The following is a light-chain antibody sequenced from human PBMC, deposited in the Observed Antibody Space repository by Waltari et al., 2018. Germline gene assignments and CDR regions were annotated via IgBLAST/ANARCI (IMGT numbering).Light chain of an antibody. V-gene: IGKV1-27*01. CDR1: QGISNY. J-gene: IGKJ1*01. CDR2: GAS. CDR3: QKYNSAPRT. Sequence: DIQMTQSPSSLSAFVGDRVTIPCRASQGISNYLAWYQQKPEKAPKLLIYGASTLQSGVPYRFSGSGSGTDFTLTISSLQTEDVATYYCQKYNSAPRTFGQGTKVEIK.